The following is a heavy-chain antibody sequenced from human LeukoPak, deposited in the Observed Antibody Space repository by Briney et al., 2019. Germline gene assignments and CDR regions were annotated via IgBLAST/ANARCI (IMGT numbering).Heavy chain of an antibody. CDR3: AKSDHIVVVPAALGY. V-gene: IGHV3-23*01. J-gene: IGHJ4*02. CDR1: GFTFSSYA. D-gene: IGHD2-2*01. Sequence: GGSLRLSCAASGFTFSSYAMSWVRQAPGKGLEWVSAISGSGGSTYYADSVKGRFTISRDNSKNTLYLQMNSLRAEDTAVYYCAKSDHIVVVPAALGYWGQGTLVTVSS. CDR2: ISGSGGST.